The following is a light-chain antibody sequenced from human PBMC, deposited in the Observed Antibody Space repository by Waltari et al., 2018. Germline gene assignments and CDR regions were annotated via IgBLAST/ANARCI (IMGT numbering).Light chain of an antibody. CDR2: KAS. Sequence: DIQMTQSPSTLSASPGDSVTIPCRASQTVETWLAWYQQKPGRPPKFLIPKASTLETGVPSRFRGSGSGTEFTLTINGLQVDDFATYYCQQYNFDPWTFGQGTRVEIK. CDR1: QTVETW. V-gene: IGKV1-5*03. J-gene: IGKJ1*01. CDR3: QQYNFDPWT.